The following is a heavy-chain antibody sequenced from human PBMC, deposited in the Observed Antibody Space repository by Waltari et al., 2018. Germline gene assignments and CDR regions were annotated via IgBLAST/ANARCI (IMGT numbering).Heavy chain of an antibody. CDR1: GTPPISSA. Sequence: QVLMVQSGAEVKKPGASVTVPCRVSGTPPISSALHWLRQAPGKGLEWVGGYDHEEGGTIYAQKFQGRVTMTEDTSTDTAFMELSSLRSEDTAVYYCATLVRSSSSFYFYAMDVWGQGTTVTVSS. CDR3: ATLVRSSSSFYFYAMDV. CDR2: YDHEEGGT. D-gene: IGHD6-6*01. V-gene: IGHV1-24*01. J-gene: IGHJ6*02.